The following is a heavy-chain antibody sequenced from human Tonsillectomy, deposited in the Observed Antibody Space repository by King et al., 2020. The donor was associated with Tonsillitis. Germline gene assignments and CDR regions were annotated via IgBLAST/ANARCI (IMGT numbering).Heavy chain of an antibody. D-gene: IGHD1-1*01. V-gene: IGHV3-53*01. Sequence: QLVQSGGGLIQPGGSLRLSCAASGITFSTNYMIWVRQSPGKGLEWVSFIHVDGSTSYADSVKGRFTMSRDNSKNTLHLQMTSLRAGDSAVYYCARSTYYYAWNDWGPGTLVTVSS. J-gene: IGHJ4*02. CDR1: GITFSTNY. CDR2: IHVDGST. CDR3: ARSTYYYAWND.